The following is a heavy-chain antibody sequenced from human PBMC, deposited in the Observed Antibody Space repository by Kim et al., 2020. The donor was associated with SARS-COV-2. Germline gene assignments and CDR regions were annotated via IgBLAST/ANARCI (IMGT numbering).Heavy chain of an antibody. CDR2: SHYRGTT. CDR3: ARGDSHFDL. J-gene: IGHJ2*01. V-gene: IGHV4-59*08. D-gene: IGHD3-10*01. Sequence: SENLSLTCDVSGGSVSLFYWSWIRQPPGKTLEWIGYSHYRGTTTYSPSLKSRVTMSLDTSTNQFSLKVTSLTAADTAMYYCARGDSHFDLWGRGTLVIVSS. CDR1: GGSVSLFY.